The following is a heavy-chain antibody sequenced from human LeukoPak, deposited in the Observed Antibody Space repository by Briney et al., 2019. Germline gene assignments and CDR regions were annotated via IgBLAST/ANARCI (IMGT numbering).Heavy chain of an antibody. CDR3: ARARREYSYGYRPNEMGHYFDH. CDR1: GITFSTYS. J-gene: IGHJ4*02. CDR2: IYYSGNT. V-gene: IGHV4-39*07. Sequence: PGGSLRLSCAGSGITFSTYSMNWVRQPPGKGLEWIGSIYYSGNTYYNPSLKSRVTISVDTSKNQFSLKLSSVTAADTAVYYCARARREYSYGYRPNEMGHYFDHWGQGTLVTVSS. D-gene: IGHD5-18*01.